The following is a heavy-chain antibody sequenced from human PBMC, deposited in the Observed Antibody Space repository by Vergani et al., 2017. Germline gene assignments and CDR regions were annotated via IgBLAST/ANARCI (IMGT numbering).Heavy chain of an antibody. CDR2: IKQDGSEK. V-gene: IGHV3-7*03. D-gene: IGHD6-6*01. CDR1: GFTFSSYW. CDR3: ARAAVIAARGXFDY. J-gene: IGHJ4*02. Sequence: EVQLVESGGGLVQPGGSLRLSCAASGFTFSSYWMSWVRQAPGKGLEWVAKIKQDGSEKYYVDSVKGRFTISRDNAKNSRYLQMNGLRAEDTAVYYCARAAVIAARGXFDYWGQGTLVTVSA.